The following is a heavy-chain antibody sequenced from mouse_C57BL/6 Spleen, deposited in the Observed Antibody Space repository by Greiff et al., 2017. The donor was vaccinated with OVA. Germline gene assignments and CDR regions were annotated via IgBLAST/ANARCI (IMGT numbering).Heavy chain of an antibody. CDR3: ARRRYYYGSSYDAMDY. V-gene: IGHV5-12*01. CDR2: ISNGGGST. J-gene: IGHJ4*01. Sequence: EVKLVESGGGLVQPGGSLKLSCAASGFTFSDYYMYWVRQTPEKRLEWVAYISNGGGSTYYPDTVKGRFTLSRDNAKNTLYLQMSRLTSEDTAMYYCARRRYYYGSSYDAMDYWGQGTSVTVSS. D-gene: IGHD1-1*01. CDR1: GFTFSDYY.